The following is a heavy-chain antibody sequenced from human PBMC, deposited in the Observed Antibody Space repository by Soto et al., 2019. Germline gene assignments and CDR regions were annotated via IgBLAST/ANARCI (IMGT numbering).Heavy chain of an antibody. CDR3: ANALGLYYFDY. CDR1: RYTLTSYA. V-gene: IGHV1-3*01. J-gene: IGHJ4*02. D-gene: IGHD3-16*01. CDR2: INAGNGNT. Sequence: ASVKVPCKASRYTLTSYAMHWVRQAPGQRLEWMGWINAGNGNTKYSQKFQGRVTITRDTSASTAYMELSSLRSEDTAVYYCANALGLYYFDYWGTGTLVNVSS.